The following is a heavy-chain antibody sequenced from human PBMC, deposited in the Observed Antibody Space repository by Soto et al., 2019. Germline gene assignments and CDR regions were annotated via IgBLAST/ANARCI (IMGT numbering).Heavy chain of an antibody. Sequence: PSETLSLTCTVSGASISSSRSYWGWVRQPPGKGLEWIVSFHYTGGTYSTYYNPSLKSRVTISVDTSKSQFSLNLRSVTAADTAVYYCASPRQGNYDFLSGYYALNYWGQGTLVTVSS. J-gene: IGHJ4*02. CDR2: FHYTGGT. D-gene: IGHD3-3*01. V-gene: IGHV4-39*01. CDR3: ASPRQGNYDFLSGYYALNY. CDR1: GASISSSRSY.